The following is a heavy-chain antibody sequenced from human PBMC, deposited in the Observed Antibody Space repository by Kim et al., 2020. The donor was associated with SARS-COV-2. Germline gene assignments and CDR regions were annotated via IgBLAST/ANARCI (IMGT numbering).Heavy chain of an antibody. CDR3: VPAELDF. CDR2: YDPDSETT. D-gene: IGHD6-25*01. CDR1: VHIPIAIS. V-gene: IGHV1-24*01. J-gene: IGHJ4*02. Sequence: ASVKVSCIVPVHIPIAISMHWVRQAPGEGLEWLGGYDPDSETTIYSKKFQGRVTMTEDTSTHTAYFQLTNLRPDDTAAYFCVPAELDFWGQGSLFIVSS.